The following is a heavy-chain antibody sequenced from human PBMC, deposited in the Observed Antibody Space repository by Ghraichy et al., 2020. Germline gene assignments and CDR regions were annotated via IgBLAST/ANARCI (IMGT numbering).Heavy chain of an antibody. D-gene: IGHD2-15*01. CDR2: ISGSGGST. V-gene: IGHV3-23*01. CDR3: AKETSYCSGGSCYFSPFDY. Sequence: LSLTCAASGFTFSSYAMSWVRQAPGKGLEWVSAISGSGGSTYYADSVKGRFTISRDNSKNTLYLQMNSLRAEDTAVYYCAKETSYCSGGSCYFSPFDYWGQGTLVTVSS. CDR1: GFTFSSYA. J-gene: IGHJ4*02.